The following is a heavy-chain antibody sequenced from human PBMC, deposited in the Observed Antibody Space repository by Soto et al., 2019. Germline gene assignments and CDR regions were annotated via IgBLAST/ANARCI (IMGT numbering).Heavy chain of an antibody. Sequence: GGSLRLSCAASGFTFSSYSMNWVRQAPGKGLEWVSSISSSSSYIYYADSVKGRFTISRDNAKNSLYLQMNSLRAEDTAVYYCARDPLQDIVVVVAAPNWFDPWGQGTLVTVSS. J-gene: IGHJ5*02. CDR2: ISSSSSYI. CDR1: GFTFSSYS. D-gene: IGHD2-15*01. V-gene: IGHV3-21*01. CDR3: ARDPLQDIVVVVAAPNWFDP.